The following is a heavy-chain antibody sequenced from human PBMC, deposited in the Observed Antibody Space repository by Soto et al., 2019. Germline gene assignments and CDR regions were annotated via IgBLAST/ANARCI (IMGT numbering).Heavy chain of an antibody. J-gene: IGHJ6*02. CDR3: AREGYYSGSGTYSPPRYYGMDV. CDR2: ISDYNGNT. Sequence: ASVRVSCKASGYTFSSYGLSWVRQAPGQGLEWMGWISDYNGNTHYAQKFQGRVIMTTDTSTRTAYMELRSLRSDDTAVYFCAREGYYSGSGTYSPPRYYGMDVWGQGTTVTVSS. V-gene: IGHV1-18*01. CDR1: GYTFSSYG. D-gene: IGHD3-10*01.